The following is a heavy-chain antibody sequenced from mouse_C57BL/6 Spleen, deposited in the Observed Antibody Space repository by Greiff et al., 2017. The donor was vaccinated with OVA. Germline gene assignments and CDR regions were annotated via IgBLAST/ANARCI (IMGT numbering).Heavy chain of an antibody. Sequence: EVQRVESEGGLVQPGSSMKLSCTASGFTFSDYYMAWVRQVPEKGLEWVANINYDGSSTYYLDSLKSRFIISRDNAKNILYLQTRSLKSEDTATYYCAIERYYFDYWGQGTTLTVSS. V-gene: IGHV5-16*01. CDR2: INYDGSST. CDR3: AIERYYFDY. J-gene: IGHJ2*01. CDR1: GFTFSDYY.